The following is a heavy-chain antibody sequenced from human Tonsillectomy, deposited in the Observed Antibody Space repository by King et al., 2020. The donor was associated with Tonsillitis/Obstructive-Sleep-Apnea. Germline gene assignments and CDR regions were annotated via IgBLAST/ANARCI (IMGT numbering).Heavy chain of an antibody. CDR1: GFTFSSYG. D-gene: IGHD6-19*01. Sequence: VQLVESGGGVVQPGRSLRLSCAASGFTFSSYGMHWVRQAPGKGLEWVAVISYDGSNKYYADSVKGRFTISRDNSKNTLYLQMNSLRAEDTAVYYCAKEGWPAVAGTGDSFDYWGQGTLVTVSS. CDR2: ISYDGSNK. V-gene: IGHV3-30*18. CDR3: AKEGWPAVAGTGDSFDY. J-gene: IGHJ4*02.